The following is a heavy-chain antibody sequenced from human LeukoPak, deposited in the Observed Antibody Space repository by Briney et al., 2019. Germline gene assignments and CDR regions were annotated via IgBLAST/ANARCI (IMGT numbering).Heavy chain of an antibody. CDR3: ARAPGALHFDQ. CDR2: INAANGNT. Sequence: ASVKVSCKASGYTFINYAMHWVRQAPGQRLEWMGWINAANGNTKSSEKFQGRLTITRDTTASTVYLDLSSLRSEDTAVYYCARAPGALHFDQWGQGTLVTVTP. CDR1: GYTFINYA. D-gene: IGHD1-26*01. J-gene: IGHJ5*02. V-gene: IGHV1-3*01.